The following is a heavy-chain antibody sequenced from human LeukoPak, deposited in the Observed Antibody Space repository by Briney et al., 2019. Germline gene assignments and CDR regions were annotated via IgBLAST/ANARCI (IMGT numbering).Heavy chain of an antibody. Sequence: GGSLRLFCAFWGFTFSSYCVQCDSQAPGQGLEWVAVISYDGSNKYYADSVKGRFTISRDNSKNTLYLQMNSLRAEDTAVYYCAKDVKDGAAGRELVDYWSQGTLVTVSS. CDR2: ISYDGSNK. D-gene: IGHD6-13*01. CDR1: GFTFSSYC. V-gene: IGHV3-30*18. CDR3: AKDVKDGAAGRELVDY. J-gene: IGHJ4*02.